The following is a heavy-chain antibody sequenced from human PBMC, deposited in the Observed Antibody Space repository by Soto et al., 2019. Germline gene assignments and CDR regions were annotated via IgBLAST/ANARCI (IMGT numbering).Heavy chain of an antibody. J-gene: IGHJ4*02. CDR2: ISYDGSNK. CDR3: ATPLGDSSGYYDVDD. CDR1: GFTFSSFA. V-gene: IGHV3-30-3*01. Sequence: QVQLVESGGGVVQPGRSLRLSCAASGFTFSSFAAHWVRQAPGKGLEWVAVISYDGSNKYYADSVKGRFTISRDNSKNTLYLQMNSLRAEDTAVYYCATPLGDSSGYYDVDDWGRGTLVTVSS. D-gene: IGHD3-22*01.